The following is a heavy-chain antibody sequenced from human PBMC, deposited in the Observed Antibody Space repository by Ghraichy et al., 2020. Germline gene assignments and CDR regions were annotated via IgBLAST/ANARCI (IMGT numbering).Heavy chain of an antibody. CDR3: ARDREPTPYYYYYYGMDV. CDR1: GYTFTSYA. CDR2: INTNTGNP. D-gene: IGHD1-14*01. V-gene: IGHV7-4-1*02. J-gene: IGHJ6*02. Sequence: ASVKVSCKASGYTFTSYAMNWVRQAPGQGLEWMGWINTNTGNPTYAQGFTGRFVFSLNTSVSTAYLQISSLKAEDTAVYYCARDREPTPYYYYYYGMDVWGQGTTVTVSS.